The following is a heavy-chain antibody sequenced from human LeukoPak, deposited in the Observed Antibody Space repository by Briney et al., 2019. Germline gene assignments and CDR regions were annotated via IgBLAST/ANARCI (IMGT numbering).Heavy chain of an antibody. Sequence: SVKVSCKAPGGTFSSYAISWVRQAPGQGLEWMGGIIPTFGTANYAQKFQGRVTITADKSTSTAYMELSSLRSEDTAVYYCARVPYLGQYGMDVWGKGTTVTVSS. J-gene: IGHJ6*04. CDR1: GGTFSSYA. V-gene: IGHV1-69*06. CDR3: ARVPYLGQYGMDV. D-gene: IGHD2-21*01. CDR2: IIPTFGTA.